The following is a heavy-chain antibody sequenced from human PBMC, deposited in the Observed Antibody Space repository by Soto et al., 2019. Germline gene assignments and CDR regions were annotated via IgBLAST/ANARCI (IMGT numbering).Heavy chain of an antibody. V-gene: IGHV4-30-4*01. J-gene: IGHJ6*02. D-gene: IGHD1-1*01. Sequence: PSETLSLTCTVSGGCISSGDYYWSWIRQPPGKGLEWIGYIYYSGSTYYNPSLKSRVTISVDTSKNQFSLKLSSVTAADTAVYYCARDFNWNYGCGMDVWGQGTTVTVSS. CDR1: GGCISSGDYY. CDR2: IYYSGST. CDR3: ARDFNWNYGCGMDV.